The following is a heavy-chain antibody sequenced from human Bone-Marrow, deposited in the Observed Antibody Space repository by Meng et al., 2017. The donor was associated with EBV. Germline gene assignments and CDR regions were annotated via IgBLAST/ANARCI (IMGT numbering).Heavy chain of an antibody. CDR3: ARVAKTTVTAYPEY. Sequence: LQGAAPPLVDPPVTPSLTFPLPGGSIVSESYLGGIQLSPPGHGLEWIWSTYADGRAYYNPSLMSRVTVSIDTSKNQFSLNLSSVTAADTAVYYCARVAKTTVTAYPEYWGQGALVTVSS. V-gene: IGHV4-39*07. CDR2: TYADGRA. D-gene: IGHD4-17*01. CDR1: GGSIVSESYL. J-gene: IGHJ4*02.